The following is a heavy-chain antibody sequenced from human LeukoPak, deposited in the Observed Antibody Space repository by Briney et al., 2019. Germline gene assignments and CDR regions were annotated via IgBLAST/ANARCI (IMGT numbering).Heavy chain of an antibody. CDR1: GGSINSSSYY. D-gene: IGHD3-22*01. Sequence: PSETLSLTCTVSGGSINSSSYYWSWIRQPPGKGLEWIGEINHSGGTNYNPSLKSRVTISVDTSKNQFSLKLSSVTAADTAVYYCARGQHDSSGYYFLYFDYWGQGTLVTVSS. CDR2: INHSGGT. V-gene: IGHV4-39*07. CDR3: ARGQHDSSGYYFLYFDY. J-gene: IGHJ4*02.